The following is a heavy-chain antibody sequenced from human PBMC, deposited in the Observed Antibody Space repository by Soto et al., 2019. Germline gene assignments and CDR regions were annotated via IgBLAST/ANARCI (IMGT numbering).Heavy chain of an antibody. CDR3: ARRLIAVAGLKTGLFDY. J-gene: IGHJ4*02. Sequence: PSETLSLTCTVSGGSISSSSYYWGWIRQPPGKGLEWIGSIYYSGSTYYNPSLKSRVTISVDTSKNQFSLKLSSVTAADTAVYYCARRLIAVAGLKTGLFDYWGQGTLVTVSS. CDR2: IYYSGST. V-gene: IGHV4-39*01. D-gene: IGHD6-19*01. CDR1: GGSISSSSYY.